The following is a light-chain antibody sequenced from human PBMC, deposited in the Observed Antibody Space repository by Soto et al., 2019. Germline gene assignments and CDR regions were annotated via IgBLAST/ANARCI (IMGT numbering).Light chain of an antibody. V-gene: IGKV3-20*01. CDR3: QQYVSSPRT. CDR2: DAS. CDR1: QSVRSNH. Sequence: EIVLTQSPGTLSLSPGKRATLSCRASQSVRSNHLAWYQQKPGQAPRLLIYDASSRSTGIPDRFSGSGSGTDFTLTISRLEPEDVAVYYCQQYVSSPRTFGRGTKLEI. J-gene: IGKJ2*01.